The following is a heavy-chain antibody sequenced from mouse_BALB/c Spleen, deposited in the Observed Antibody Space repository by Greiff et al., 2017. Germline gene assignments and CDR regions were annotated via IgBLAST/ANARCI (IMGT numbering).Heavy chain of an antibody. D-gene: IGHD2-14*01. J-gene: IGHJ4*01. CDR1: GFSFTGYG. V-gene: IGHV2-6-7*01. CDR2: IWGDGST. CDR3: ARDTEVRQGYAMDY. Sequence: VKLMESGPGLVAPSQSLSITCTVSGFSFTGYGVNWVRQPPGKGLEWLGMIWGDGSTDYNSALKSRLSISKDNSTSQVFLKMNSLQTDDTARYYCARDTEVRQGYAMDYWGQGTSVTVSS.